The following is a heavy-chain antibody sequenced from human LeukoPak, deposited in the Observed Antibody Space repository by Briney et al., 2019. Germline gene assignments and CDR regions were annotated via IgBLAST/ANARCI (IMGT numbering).Heavy chain of an antibody. CDR3: ARGNSGHCTGATCYALDY. CDR2: ISDDFGT. Sequence: GGSLRLSCAAFGFTFSSYAMSFLRRAPGKGLEWVSAISDDFGTYHADSVKGRFTISRDNSRNTLYLQMTSLRAEDTAVYYCARGNSGHCTGATCYALDYWGQGTLVTVSS. V-gene: IGHV3-23*01. D-gene: IGHD2-2*01. J-gene: IGHJ4*02. CDR1: GFTFSSYA.